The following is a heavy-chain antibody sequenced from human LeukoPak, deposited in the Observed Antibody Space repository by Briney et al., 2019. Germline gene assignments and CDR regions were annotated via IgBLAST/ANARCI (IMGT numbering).Heavy chain of an antibody. CDR3: ARGGYGASSGFDY. J-gene: IGHJ4*02. D-gene: IGHD4-23*01. Sequence: SETLSLTCTVSGGSISSYYWSWIRKPAGKGLEWIGRVYTSGSPNYNPSLESRVTMSVDTSKNQFSLNLSSVTAADTAVYYCARGGYGASSGFDYWGQGTLVTVSS. V-gene: IGHV4-4*07. CDR1: GGSISSYY. CDR2: VYTSGSP.